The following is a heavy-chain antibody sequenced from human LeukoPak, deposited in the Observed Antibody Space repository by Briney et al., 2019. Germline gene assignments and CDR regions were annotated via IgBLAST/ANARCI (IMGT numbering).Heavy chain of an antibody. Sequence: GGSLRLSCAASGFTFSSYSMNWVRQAPGKGLEWVSYISSSSSTIYYADSVKGRFTISRDNAKNSLYLQMNSLRAEDTAVYYCARGFYGITFDYWGQGTLVTVSS. CDR3: ARGFYGITFDY. D-gene: IGHD3-16*01. V-gene: IGHV3-48*04. CDR1: GFTFSSYS. J-gene: IGHJ4*02. CDR2: ISSSSSTI.